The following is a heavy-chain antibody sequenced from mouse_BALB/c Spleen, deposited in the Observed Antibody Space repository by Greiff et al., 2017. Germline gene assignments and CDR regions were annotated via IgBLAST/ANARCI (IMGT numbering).Heavy chain of an antibody. V-gene: IGHV5-17*02. J-gene: IGHJ4*01. CDR3: ARLGPTGAMDY. D-gene: IGHD3-1*01. CDR1: GFTFSSFG. Sequence: EVKLMESGGGLVQPGGSRKLSCAASGFTFSSFGMHWVRQAPEKGLEWVAYISSGSSTIYYADTVKGRFTISRDNPKNTLFLQMTSLRSEDTAMYYCARLGPTGAMDYWGQGTSVTVSS. CDR2: ISSGSSTI.